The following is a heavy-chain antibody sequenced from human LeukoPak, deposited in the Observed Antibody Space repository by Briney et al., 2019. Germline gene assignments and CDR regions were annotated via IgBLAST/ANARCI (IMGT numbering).Heavy chain of an antibody. J-gene: IGHJ4*02. CDR3: AKGPHIRTMWLFDS. Sequence: GGSLRLSCAASGFTFSTYGMHWVRQAPGKGLEWVAVVWYDGSNIHYVDSVKGRFTISRDNSKSTLYLQMNSLTAEDTAVYYCAKGPHIRTMWLFDSWGQGSLVTVSS. CDR1: GFTFSTYG. V-gene: IGHV3-33*06. D-gene: IGHD1-14*01. CDR2: VWYDGSNI.